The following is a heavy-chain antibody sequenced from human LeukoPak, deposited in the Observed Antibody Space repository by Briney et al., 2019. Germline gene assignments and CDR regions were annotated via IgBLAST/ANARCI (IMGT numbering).Heavy chain of an antibody. Sequence: GGSLRLSWAASGFTFSSYAMSWVRQAPGKGLEWVSGISGSGDNTYYADSVKGRFTISRDNSKNTLYAQVNSLGTEDTAAYYCAKGSYYDSSGSFYFDYWAREPWSPSPQ. V-gene: IGHV3-23*01. CDR1: GFTFSSYA. D-gene: IGHD3-22*01. J-gene: IGHJ4*02. CDR2: ISGSGDNT. CDR3: AKGSYYDSSGSFYFDY.